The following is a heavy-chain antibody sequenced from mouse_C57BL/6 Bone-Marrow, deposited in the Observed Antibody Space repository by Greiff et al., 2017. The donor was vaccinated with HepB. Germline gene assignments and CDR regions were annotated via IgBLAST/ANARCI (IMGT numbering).Heavy chain of an antibody. CDR2: IDTSDSYT. CDR3: ARELRLGYYFDY. V-gene: IGHV1-69*01. D-gene: IGHD3-2*02. Sequence: VQLQQPGAELVMPGASVKLSCKASGYTFTSYWMHWVTQRPGQGLEWIGEIDTSDSYTNYNQKFKGKSTLTVDQSSSTAYMQLSSLTSEDSAVYYCARELRLGYYFDYWGQGTTLTVSS. J-gene: IGHJ2*01. CDR1: GYTFTSYW.